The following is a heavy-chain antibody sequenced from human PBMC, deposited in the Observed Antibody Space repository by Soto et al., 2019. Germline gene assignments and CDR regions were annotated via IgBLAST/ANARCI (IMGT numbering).Heavy chain of an antibody. CDR3: AREKRAWNWLDS. V-gene: IGHV4-61*01. CDR2: IYNSRIT. CDR1: RGSVSSDLFY. Sequence: QVQLQESGPGLLRPSETLSLTCAVSRGSVSSDLFYWSWIRQPPGKGLEWIGYIYNSRITNYNTSLKSRVTMSLDTTYNQFFLKLTSVTAADTAVYYCAREKRAWNWLDSWGQGTLVTVSS. J-gene: IGHJ5*01.